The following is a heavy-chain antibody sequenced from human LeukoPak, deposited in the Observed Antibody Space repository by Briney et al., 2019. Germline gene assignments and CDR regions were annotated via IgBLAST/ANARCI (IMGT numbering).Heavy chain of an antibody. J-gene: IGHJ4*02. Sequence: GGSLTLSCAASASTFTGNWMHWVRQAPGKGLEWVASIDQHGRDKYFLDSVKGRFTISRDNSKSSLYLQMNSLRAEDTAVYYCVRGSGWFFGFWGQASLVTVSS. CDR1: ASTFTGNW. CDR3: VRGSGWFFGF. CDR2: IDQHGRDK. D-gene: IGHD6-19*01. V-gene: IGHV3-7*01.